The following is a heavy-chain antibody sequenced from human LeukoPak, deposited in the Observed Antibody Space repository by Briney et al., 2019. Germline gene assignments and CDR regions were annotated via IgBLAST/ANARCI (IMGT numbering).Heavy chain of an antibody. D-gene: IGHD3-22*01. V-gene: IGHV1-8*01. CDR1: GYTFTSYD. Sequence: ASVKVSCKASGYTFTSYDINWVRQATGQGLEWMGWMNPNSGNTGYAQKFQGRVTMTRNTSISTAYMELSRLRSEDTAVYYCARGGKASHYYVYYFDYWGQGTLVTVSS. J-gene: IGHJ4*02. CDR3: ARGGKASHYYVYYFDY. CDR2: MNPNSGNT.